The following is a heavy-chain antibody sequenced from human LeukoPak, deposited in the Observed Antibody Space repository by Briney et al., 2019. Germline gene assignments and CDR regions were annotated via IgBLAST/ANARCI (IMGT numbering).Heavy chain of an antibody. Sequence: GGSLRLSCAASGFTFSSYSMNWVRQAPGKGPEWVSSISSSSSYIYYADSVKGRLTISRDNAKNSLYLYMNSLRAEDTAVYYCARDGRGAVASDYWGQGTLLTVSS. D-gene: IGHD6-19*01. J-gene: IGHJ4*02. V-gene: IGHV3-21*01. CDR2: ISSSSSYI. CDR1: GFTFSSYS. CDR3: ARDGRGAVASDY.